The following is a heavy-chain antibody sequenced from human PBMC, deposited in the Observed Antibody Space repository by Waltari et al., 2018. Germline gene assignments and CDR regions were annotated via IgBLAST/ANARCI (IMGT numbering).Heavy chain of an antibody. D-gene: IGHD6-6*01. CDR1: GYSISSGYY. V-gene: IGHV4-38-2*02. CDR3: ARDSSSPFDY. Sequence: QVQLQESGPGLVKPSETLSLTCTVSGYSISSGYYWGWIRQPPGKGLEWIGSIYHSGSTYYNPSLKSRVTISVDTSKNQFSLKLSSVTAADTAVYYCARDSSSPFDYWGQGTLVTVSS. J-gene: IGHJ4*02. CDR2: IYHSGST.